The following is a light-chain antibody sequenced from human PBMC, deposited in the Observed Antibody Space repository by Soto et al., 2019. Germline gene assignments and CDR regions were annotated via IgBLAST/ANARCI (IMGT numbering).Light chain of an antibody. CDR2: GAS. Sequence: EIVLTQSPGTLSLSPGERATLSCRASQSVSSSYLAWYQQKPGQAPRLLIYGASIRATGIPDRFSGSGSGTDFTLTISRLEPEDVAVYYCQQYGSSPTTLGQGTKVDIK. V-gene: IGKV3-20*01. CDR1: QSVSSSY. CDR3: QQYGSSPTT. J-gene: IGKJ1*01.